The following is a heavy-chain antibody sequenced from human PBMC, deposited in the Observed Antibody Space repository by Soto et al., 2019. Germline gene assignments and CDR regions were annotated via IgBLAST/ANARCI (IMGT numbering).Heavy chain of an antibody. CDR1: GGSISGSY. J-gene: IGHJ6*02. CDR2: IYSSGSS. Sequence: VQLRESGPGLVKPSETLSLSCTVSGGSISGSYWSWVRQPAGKGLEWIGRIYSSGSSNHNPSLNSRLTMSLDTSKNQCSLKLRSVTAADTAIYYCARLFTVTTDYYFGMDVWGQGTTVTVSS. D-gene: IGHD4-17*01. CDR3: ARLFTVTTDYYFGMDV. V-gene: IGHV4-4*07.